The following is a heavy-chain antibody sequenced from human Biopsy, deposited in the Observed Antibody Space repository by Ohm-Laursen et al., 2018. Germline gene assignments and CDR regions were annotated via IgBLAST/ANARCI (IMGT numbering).Heavy chain of an antibody. CDR1: GFPFHNYA. Sequence: SLRLSCAASGFPFHNYAMNWVRQAPGKGLEWVAHIDVSDYNTYYADSVRGRFTISRDNSKQMVHLEINSLTADDTAVYYCVKQWGGYNFDPWGQGTLVTVSS. D-gene: IGHD1-14*01. J-gene: IGHJ5*02. V-gene: IGHV3-23*01. CDR2: IDVSDYNT. CDR3: VKQWGGYNFDP.